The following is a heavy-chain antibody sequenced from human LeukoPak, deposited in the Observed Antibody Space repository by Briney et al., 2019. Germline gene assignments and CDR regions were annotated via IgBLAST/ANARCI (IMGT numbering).Heavy chain of an antibody. CDR3: ARGPAKLPMYYFDY. Sequence: APVKVSCKASGYTFTSYGISWVRQAPGQGPEWMGWISAYNGNTNYAQKLQGRVTMTTDTSTSTAYMELRSLRSDDTAVYYCARGPAKLPMYYFDYWGQGTLVTVSS. V-gene: IGHV1-18*01. CDR2: ISAYNGNT. CDR1: GYTFTSYG. J-gene: IGHJ4*02. D-gene: IGHD1-7*01.